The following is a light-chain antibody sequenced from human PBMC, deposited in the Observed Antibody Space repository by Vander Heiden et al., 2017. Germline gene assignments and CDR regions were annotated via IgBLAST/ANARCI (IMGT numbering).Light chain of an antibody. CDR3: QQYYSTPYT. V-gene: IGKV4-1*01. Sequence: DIMITQSPDSLAVSLGERATTNCKSSQSVLYSSNNKNYLAWYQQKPGRPAKLLMYWASTRESGVPDRFSGSGSGTDFTLTISSLQAEDVAVYYCQQYYSTPYTFGQGTKLEIK. CDR1: QSVLYSSNNKNY. CDR2: WAS. J-gene: IGKJ2*01.